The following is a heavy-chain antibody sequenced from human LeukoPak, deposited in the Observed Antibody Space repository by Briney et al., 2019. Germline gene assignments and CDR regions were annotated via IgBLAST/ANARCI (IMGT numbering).Heavy chain of an antibody. V-gene: IGHV3-66*02. D-gene: IGHD1-26*01. Sequence: GGSLRLSCAASGFTVSSNYMSWVRQAPGKGLEWTSVIYSGGSTYYADSVKGRFTISRDNSKNTLYLQMNSLRAEDTAVYYCARDSSRWELLYYFDYWGQGTLVTVSS. CDR3: ARDSSRWELLYYFDY. CDR2: IYSGGST. J-gene: IGHJ4*02. CDR1: GFTVSSNY.